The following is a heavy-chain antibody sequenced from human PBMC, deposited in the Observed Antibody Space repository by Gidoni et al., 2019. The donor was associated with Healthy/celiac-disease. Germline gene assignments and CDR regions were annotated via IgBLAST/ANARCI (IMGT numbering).Heavy chain of an antibody. Sequence: QVQLQESGPGLVKPSETLSLTCTVSGGSISSYYWSWIRQPPGKGLELIRYIYYSWSTNYNPSLKSRVTISVDTSKNQFSLKLSSVTAADTAVYYCASNPFAHDAFDIWGQGTMVTVSS. CDR1: GGSISSYY. CDR2: IYYSWST. J-gene: IGHJ3*02. CDR3: ASNPFAHDAFDI. V-gene: IGHV4-59*08.